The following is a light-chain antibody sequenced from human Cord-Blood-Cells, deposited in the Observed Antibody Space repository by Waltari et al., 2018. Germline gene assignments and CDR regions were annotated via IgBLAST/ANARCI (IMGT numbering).Light chain of an antibody. CDR2: AAS. V-gene: IGKV1-39*01. Sequence: DIQMTQSPSSLSPSVGDRVTITCRASQSISSYLNWYQPKPGKAPKLLIYAASSLQRGVPSRFSGSGSGTDFTLTISSLQPEDFATYYCQQSYSTPPTFGQGTKVEIK. J-gene: IGKJ1*01. CDR1: QSISSY. CDR3: QQSYSTPPT.